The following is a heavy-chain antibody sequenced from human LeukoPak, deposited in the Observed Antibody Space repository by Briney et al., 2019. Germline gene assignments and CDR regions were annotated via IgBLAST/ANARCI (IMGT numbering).Heavy chain of an antibody. D-gene: IGHD6-13*01. CDR2: ISSGGSYI. V-gene: IGHV3-21*01. J-gene: IGHJ4*02. Sequence: GGSLRLSCTASGFTLSSYSMTWVRQTPGKGLEWVSSISSGGSYIYYADSVKGRFTTSRDNARNSLYLQMISLRAEDTAVYYCARDPTVAEAWWGQGTQVTVSS. CDR1: GFTLSSYS. CDR3: ARDPTVAEAW.